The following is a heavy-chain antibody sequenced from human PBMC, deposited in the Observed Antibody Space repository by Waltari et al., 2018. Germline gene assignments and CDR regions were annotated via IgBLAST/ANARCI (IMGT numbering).Heavy chain of an antibody. CDR1: GFTFSSYG. Sequence: QVQLVESGGGVVQPGRSLRLSCAASGFTFSSYGMHWVRQAPGKGLEWVAVIWYDGSNKYYADSGKGRFTISRDNSKNTLYLQMNSLRAEDTAVYYCARNLLIYSYGEGELHYWGQGTLVTVSS. V-gene: IGHV3-33*01. D-gene: IGHD5-18*01. J-gene: IGHJ4*02. CDR3: ARNLLIYSYGEGELHY. CDR2: IWYDGSNK.